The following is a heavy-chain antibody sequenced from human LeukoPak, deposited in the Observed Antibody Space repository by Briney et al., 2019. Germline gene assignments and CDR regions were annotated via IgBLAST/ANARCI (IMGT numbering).Heavy chain of an antibody. CDR3: ARDRGGGCDH. CDR1: GFTFGSYW. D-gene: IGHD2-15*01. J-gene: IGHJ1*01. CDR2: MNIDGTTT. Sequence: GGSLRLSCAASGFTFGSYWMHWVRQAPGKGLVWASHMNIDGTTTNYADSVKGRFTISRDNARNTLYLQMNSLRVEDTAVYYCARDRGGGCDHWGQGTLVTVSS. V-gene: IGHV3-74*01.